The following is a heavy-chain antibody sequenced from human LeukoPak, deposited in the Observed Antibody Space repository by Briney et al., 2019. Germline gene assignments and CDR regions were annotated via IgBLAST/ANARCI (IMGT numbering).Heavy chain of an antibody. CDR2: IYPGDSDT. J-gene: IGHJ4*02. V-gene: IGHV5-51*01. CDR1: GYSFTSYW. D-gene: IGHD2-2*02. CDR3: ARRLGYCSSTSCYKYYFDY. Sequence: GESLKISCKGSGYSFTSYWIGWVRQVPGKGLEWMGIIYPGDSDTRYSPSFQGQVTISADKSISTAYLQWSSLKASDTAMYYCARRLGYCSSTSCYKYYFDYWGQGTLVTVSS.